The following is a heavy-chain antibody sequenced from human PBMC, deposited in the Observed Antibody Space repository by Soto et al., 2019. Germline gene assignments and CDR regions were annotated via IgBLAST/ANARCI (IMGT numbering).Heavy chain of an antibody. CDR3: ARADGKAGTPRWMDG. D-gene: IGHD1-1*01. CDR2: INHSGST. J-gene: IGHJ6*04. CDR1: GGSFSGYY. Sequence: SETLSLTCAVYGGSFSGYYWSWIRQPPGKGLEWIGEINHSGSTNYNPSLKSRVTISVDTSKNQFSLKLSSVTAADTAVYYCARADGKAGTPRWMDGWGKGTKVTVSS. V-gene: IGHV4-34*01.